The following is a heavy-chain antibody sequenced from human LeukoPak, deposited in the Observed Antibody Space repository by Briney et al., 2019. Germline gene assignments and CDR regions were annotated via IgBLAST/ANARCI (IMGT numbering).Heavy chain of an antibody. CDR1: GYTFISYA. Sequence: ASVKVSCKASGYTFISYAMNLVRQAPGQGLEWMGWINKNTGNPTYAQGFTGRFVFSLDTSLSSAYLPISGLKAEETAVYYWARDLGYCTSTSCQNWFDPWGQGTLVTVSS. CDR2: INKNTGNP. J-gene: IGHJ5*02. CDR3: ARDLGYCTSTSCQNWFDP. D-gene: IGHD2-2*03. V-gene: IGHV7-4-1*02.